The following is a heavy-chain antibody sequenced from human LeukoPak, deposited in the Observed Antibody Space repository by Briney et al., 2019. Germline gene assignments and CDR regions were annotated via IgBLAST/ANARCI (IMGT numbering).Heavy chain of an antibody. V-gene: IGHV4-31*03. D-gene: IGHD3-22*01. J-gene: IGHJ5*02. CDR3: ARARTHYSDSSGLSWFDP. Sequence: SETLSLTCTVSGGSINSGSYYWSWIRQLPGRALEWIGFIFYSGTTFYNPSLKSRVTMPVDTSKNQFSLRLRSVTAADTAVYYCARARTHYSDSSGLSWFDPWGQGTQVTVSS. CDR1: GGSINSGSYY. CDR2: IFYSGTT.